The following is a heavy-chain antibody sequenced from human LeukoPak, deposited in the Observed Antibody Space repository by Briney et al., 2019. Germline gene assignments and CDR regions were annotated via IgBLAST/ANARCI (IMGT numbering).Heavy chain of an antibody. Sequence: ASVKVSCKASGGTFSTYAISWVRQAPGQGLEWVGIINPSGDPTTYAQKFQGRVTMTSDMSTSTVYMELSSLRSEDTAVYYCARSSGYYSSLFYMHVWGKGTTVTVSS. CDR1: GGTFSTYA. V-gene: IGHV1-46*01. CDR3: ARSSGYYSSLFYMHV. D-gene: IGHD3-22*01. CDR2: INPSGDPT. J-gene: IGHJ6*03.